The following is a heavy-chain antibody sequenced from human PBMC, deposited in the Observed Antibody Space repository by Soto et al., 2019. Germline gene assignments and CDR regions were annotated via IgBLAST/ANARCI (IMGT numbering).Heavy chain of an antibody. Sequence: QITLKESGPTLVKPTQTLTLTCTFSGFSLSTSGVGVGWIRQPPGKALEWLALIYWDDDKRNSPSLKSRLTITKDTSKNQVVLTMTNMDPVDTATYYCAHSRLDIVVVVAAISSSFDIWGQGTMVTVSS. CDR1: GFSLSTSGVG. D-gene: IGHD2-15*01. V-gene: IGHV2-5*02. CDR3: AHSRLDIVVVVAAISSSFDI. CDR2: IYWDDDK. J-gene: IGHJ3*02.